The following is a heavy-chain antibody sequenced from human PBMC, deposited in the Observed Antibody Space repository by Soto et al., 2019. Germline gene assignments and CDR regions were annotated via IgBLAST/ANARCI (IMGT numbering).Heavy chain of an antibody. V-gene: IGHV4-59*08. CDR2: VYYTGDT. D-gene: IGHD4-17*01. Sequence: QVQLQQSGPRLVKPSETLSLTCTVSSGPDRSHNWGWIRQPPGRGLEWIGYVYYTGDTAYNPSLRGRVTRXAXTTXNDISLTLNSVTAADTAVYYCVRQGIDYLHGLVDVWGQGTTVSVSS. J-gene: IGHJ6*02. CDR3: VRQGIDYLHGLVDV. CDR1: SGPDRSHN.